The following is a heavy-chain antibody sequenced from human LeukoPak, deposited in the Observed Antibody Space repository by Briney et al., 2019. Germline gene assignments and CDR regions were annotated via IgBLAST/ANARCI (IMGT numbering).Heavy chain of an antibody. CDR3: AKLPSAAGTRDYYLDY. V-gene: IGHV3-23*01. J-gene: IGHJ4*02. CDR2: ISGSGGST. D-gene: IGHD6-13*01. CDR1: GFTFSSYA. Sequence: GGSLRLSCAASGFTFSSYAMSWVRQAPGKGLEWVSAISGSGGSTYYADSVKGRFTISRDNSKNTLYLQMNSLRAEDTAVYYCAKLPSAAGTRDYYLDYWGQGTLVTVSS.